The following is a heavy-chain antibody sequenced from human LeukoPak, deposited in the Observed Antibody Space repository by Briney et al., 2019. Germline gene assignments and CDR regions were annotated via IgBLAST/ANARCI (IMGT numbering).Heavy chain of an antibody. Sequence: GGSLRLSCAASGFTFDDYAMHWVRQAPGKGLEWVSGISWNSGSIRYADSVKGRFTISRDNAKNSLYLQMNSLRAEDTALYYCAKEPPRGHGFGELTTDYWGQGTLVTVSS. D-gene: IGHD3-10*01. CDR1: GFTFDDYA. J-gene: IGHJ4*02. CDR2: ISWNSGSI. CDR3: AKEPPRGHGFGELTTDY. V-gene: IGHV3-9*01.